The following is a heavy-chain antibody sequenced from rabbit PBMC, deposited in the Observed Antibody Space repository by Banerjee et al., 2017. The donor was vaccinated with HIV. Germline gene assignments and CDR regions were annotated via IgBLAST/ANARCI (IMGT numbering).Heavy chain of an antibody. CDR2: IYPDYGST. CDR1: GIDFSSYG. Sequence: QEQLVESGGGLVTLGGSLKLSCKASGIDFSSYGISWVRQAPGKGLEWIAYIYPDYGSTDYASWVNGRFSISLDNAQNTVFLQMTSLTAADTATYFCARVGGWGAHAFDPWGPGTLVTVS. V-gene: IGHV1S47*01. J-gene: IGHJ2*01. CDR3: ARVGGWGAHAFDP. D-gene: IGHD4-1*01.